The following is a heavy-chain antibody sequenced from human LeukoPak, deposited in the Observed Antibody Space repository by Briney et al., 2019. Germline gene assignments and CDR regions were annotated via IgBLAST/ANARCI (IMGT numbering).Heavy chain of an antibody. D-gene: IGHD2-2*01. CDR3: AKGYCSSTSCSAPFDY. CDR1: GFTFSSYA. Sequence: GGSLRLSCAASGFTFSSYAMSWVRQAPGKGLEWVSAISGSGGSTYYADCVKGRFTISRDNSKNTLYLQMNSLRAEDTAVYYCAKGYCSSTSCSAPFDYWGQGTLVTVSS. CDR2: ISGSGGST. V-gene: IGHV3-23*01. J-gene: IGHJ4*02.